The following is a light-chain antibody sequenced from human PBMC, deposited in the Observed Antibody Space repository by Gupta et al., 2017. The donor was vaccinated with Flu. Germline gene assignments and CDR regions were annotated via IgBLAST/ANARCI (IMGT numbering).Light chain of an antibody. Sequence: EIVLTQSPGTLSLSLGERDTLSCRASQSVSSSYLAWYQQKPGQAPRLLIYGASSRATGIPDRFSGSGSGTDFTLTISRLEPEDFAVYYCQQYGSSPFGGGTKVEIK. CDR3: QQYGSSP. CDR2: GAS. CDR1: QSVSSSY. V-gene: IGKV3-20*01. J-gene: IGKJ4*02.